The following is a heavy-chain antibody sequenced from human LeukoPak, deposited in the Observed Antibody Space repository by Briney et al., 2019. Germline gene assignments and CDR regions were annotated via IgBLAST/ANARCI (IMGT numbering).Heavy chain of an antibody. Sequence: GRSLRLSCAASGFTFDDYAMHWVRQAPGKGLEWVSEISGSGDNTYYADSVKGRFTISRDNSKNTLYLQMNSLRDEDTAVYYCAKDRAYCSSSTCLDQDFWGQGTLVTVSS. V-gene: IGHV3-23*01. D-gene: IGHD2-2*01. CDR1: GFTFDDYA. CDR2: ISGSGDNT. CDR3: AKDRAYCSSSTCLDQDF. J-gene: IGHJ4*02.